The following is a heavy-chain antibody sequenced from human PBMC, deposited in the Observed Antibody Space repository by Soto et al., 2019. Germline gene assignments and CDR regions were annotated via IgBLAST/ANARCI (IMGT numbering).Heavy chain of an antibody. J-gene: IGHJ4*02. Sequence: SETLSLTCTVSGASITYGGYSWSWIRQTPGKGLEWIGYINHLETTFYNPSFESRLSLSIDRAKNQFSLNLNSMSAADRAVYFCARGGGSDSFDYWGQGILVTVS. CDR3: ARGGGSDSFDY. CDR1: GASITYGGYS. D-gene: IGHD1-26*01. V-gene: IGHV4-30-2*01. CDR2: INHLETT.